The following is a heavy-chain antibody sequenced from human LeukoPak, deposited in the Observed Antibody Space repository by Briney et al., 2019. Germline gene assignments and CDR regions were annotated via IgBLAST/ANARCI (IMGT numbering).Heavy chain of an antibody. CDR1: GGSFSGYY. J-gene: IGHJ4*02. Sequence: SETLSLTCAVYGGSFSGYYWSWIRQPPGKGLEWIGEINHSGSTNYNPSLKSLVTISVDTSKNQFSLKLSSVTAADTAVYYCARGRNYDILTGWGHYFDYWGQGTLVTVSS. CDR2: INHSGST. CDR3: ARGRNYDILTGWGHYFDY. D-gene: IGHD3-9*01. V-gene: IGHV4-34*01.